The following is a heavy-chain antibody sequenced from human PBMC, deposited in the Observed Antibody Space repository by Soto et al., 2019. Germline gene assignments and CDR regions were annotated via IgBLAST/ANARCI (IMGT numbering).Heavy chain of an antibody. V-gene: IGHV4-4*02. CDR3: ARGNYDILTGYYNWFDP. Sequence: SETLSLTCAVSGGSISSSNWWSWVRQPPGKGLEWIGEINHSGSTNYNPSLKSRVTISVDKSKNQFSLKLSSVTAADTAVYYCARGNYDILTGYYNWFDPWGQGTLVTVSS. CDR1: GGSISSSNW. J-gene: IGHJ5*02. D-gene: IGHD3-9*01. CDR2: INHSGST.